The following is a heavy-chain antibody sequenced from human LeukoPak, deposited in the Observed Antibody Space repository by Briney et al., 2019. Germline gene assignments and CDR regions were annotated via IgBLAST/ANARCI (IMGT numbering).Heavy chain of an antibody. Sequence: GGSLRLSCSASGFTFGSYWVSWVRQAPGGGLGSVANINEDGRAEYYVDSETDRFTISRDTAKNSLYLQMSSLRAEDTAVYYCARAPHGSGKEYYYDSWGQGALVTASS. V-gene: IGHV3-7*04. D-gene: IGHD3-10*01. CDR1: GFTFGSYW. J-gene: IGHJ4*02. CDR2: INEDGRAE. CDR3: ARAPHGSGKEYYYDS.